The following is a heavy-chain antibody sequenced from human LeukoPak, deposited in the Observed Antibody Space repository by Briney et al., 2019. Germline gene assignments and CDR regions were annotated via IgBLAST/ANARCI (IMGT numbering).Heavy chain of an antibody. V-gene: IGHV4-39*07. CDR2: IFYSGSA. J-gene: IGHJ4*02. Sequence: SETLSLTCSVSGASITNNKYYWAWIRQPPEKGLEWIGSIFYSGSAYYNSSLQSRLSMSVDSSKNQFSLKLSSVTAADTAFYYCAREGDVVGATIDSWGQGTLVTVSS. D-gene: IGHD1-26*01. CDR1: GASITNNKYY. CDR3: AREGDVVGATIDS.